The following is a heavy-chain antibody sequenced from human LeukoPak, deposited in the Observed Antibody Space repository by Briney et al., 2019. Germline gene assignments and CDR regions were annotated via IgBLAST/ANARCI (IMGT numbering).Heavy chain of an antibody. CDR3: ARGRRQTYDFWSGYYYYYYGMDV. J-gene: IGHJ6*02. CDR2: MNPNSGNT. D-gene: IGHD3-3*01. V-gene: IGHV1-8*01. CDR1: GCTFTSYD. Sequence: ASVKVSCKASGCTFTSYDINWVRQATGQGLEWMGWMNPNSGNTGYAQKFQGRVTMTRNTSISTAYMELSSLRSEDTAVYYCARGRRQTYDFWSGYYYYYYGMDVWGQGTTVTVSS.